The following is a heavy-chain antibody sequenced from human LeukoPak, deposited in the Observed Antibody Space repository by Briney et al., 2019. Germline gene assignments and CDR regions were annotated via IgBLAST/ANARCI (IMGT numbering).Heavy chain of an antibody. CDR2: LYSDGNT. CDR3: ARGVEPLAANTLAY. CDR1: GFTVITND. J-gene: IGHJ4*02. D-gene: IGHD1-14*01. V-gene: IGHV3-53*01. Sequence: GGSLRLSCAASGFTVITNDMTWVRQAPGKGREWVSVLYSDGNTKYADSVQGRFTISRDNSKNTLYLEMNSLSLDDTAVYYCARGVEPLAANTLAYWGQGTLVTVSS.